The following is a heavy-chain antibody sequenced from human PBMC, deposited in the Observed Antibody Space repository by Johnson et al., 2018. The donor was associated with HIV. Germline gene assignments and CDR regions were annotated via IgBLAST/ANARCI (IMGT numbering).Heavy chain of an antibody. CDR3: AKTEDAFDI. V-gene: IGHV3-20*04. CDR2: INWNGGRT. Sequence: VQLVESGGGVIRPGGSLRLSCAASGFIFADYGMNWVRQAPGKGLEWVSGINWNGGRTGYADSVKGRFTISRDNSKNTLYLQMNSLRAEDTAVYYCAKTEDAFDIWGQGTMVTVSS. CDR1: GFIFADYG. J-gene: IGHJ3*02.